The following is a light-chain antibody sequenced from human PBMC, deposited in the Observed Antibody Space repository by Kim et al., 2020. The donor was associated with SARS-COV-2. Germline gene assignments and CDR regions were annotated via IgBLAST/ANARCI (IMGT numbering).Light chain of an antibody. CDR1: SSNIGNNY. J-gene: IGLJ1*01. CDR2: DNN. CDR3: GTWDNSLSAGYV. V-gene: IGLV1-51*01. Sequence: KVTTSCSESSSNIGNNYVSWYQQLPGTAPKLLIYDNNKRPSGIPDRFSGSKSGTSATLGITGLQTGDEADYYCGTWDNSLSAGYVFGTGTKVTVL.